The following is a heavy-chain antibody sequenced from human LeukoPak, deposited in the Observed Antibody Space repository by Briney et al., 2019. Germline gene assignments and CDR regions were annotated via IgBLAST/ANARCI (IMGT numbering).Heavy chain of an antibody. D-gene: IGHD4-17*01. CDR1: GGSISSYY. V-gene: IGHV4-4*07. CDR3: ARAYGWGDYGVRIFDY. CDR2: IYTSGST. J-gene: IGHJ4*02. Sequence: PSETLSLTCTVSGGSISSYYWSWIRQPAGKGLEWIGRIYTSGSTNYNPSLKSRVTMSVDTSKNQFSLKLSSVTAADTAVYYCARAYGWGDYGVRIFDYWGQGTLATVSS.